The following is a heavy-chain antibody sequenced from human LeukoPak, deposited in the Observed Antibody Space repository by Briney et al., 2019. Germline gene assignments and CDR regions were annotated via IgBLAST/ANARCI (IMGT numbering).Heavy chain of an antibody. V-gene: IGHV3-30-3*01. Sequence: PGGSLRLSCAASGFTFSSYAMHWVRQAPGKGLEWVAVISYDGSNKYYADSVMGRFTISRDNSKNTLYLQMNSLRAEDTAVYYCAKGLHGGPFDYWGQGTLVTVSS. D-gene: IGHD4-17*01. J-gene: IGHJ4*02. CDR3: AKGLHGGPFDY. CDR2: ISYDGSNK. CDR1: GFTFSSYA.